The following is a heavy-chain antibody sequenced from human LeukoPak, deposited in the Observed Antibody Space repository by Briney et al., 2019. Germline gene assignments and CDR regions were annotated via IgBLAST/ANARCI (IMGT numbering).Heavy chain of an antibody. V-gene: IGHV3-23*01. D-gene: IGHD3-3*01. CDR2: ISGSGGST. J-gene: IGHJ6*03. CDR3: AKEAGGTICGVATYYYYMDV. Sequence: GGSLRLSCAASGFTFSSYAMSWVRQAPGKGLEWVSAISGSGGSTYYADSVKGRFTISRDNSKNTLYLQMNSLRAEDTAVYYCAKEAGGTICGVATYYYYMDVWGKGTTVTVSS. CDR1: GFTFSSYA.